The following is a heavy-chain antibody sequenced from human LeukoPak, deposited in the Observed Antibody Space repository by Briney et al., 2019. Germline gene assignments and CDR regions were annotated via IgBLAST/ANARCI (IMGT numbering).Heavy chain of an antibody. J-gene: IGHJ4*02. CDR2: ISTSGSTI. CDR3: ASTNWHYVY. Sequence: PGGSLRLSCAASRFTFSSYEFNWVRQAPGKGLEWVSYISTSGSTIYYADSVKGRFTFSRDNARKSVYLQMNSLRAEDTAVYYCASTNWHYVYWGQGTLVTVSS. CDR1: RFTFSSYE. V-gene: IGHV3-48*03. D-gene: IGHD1-7*01.